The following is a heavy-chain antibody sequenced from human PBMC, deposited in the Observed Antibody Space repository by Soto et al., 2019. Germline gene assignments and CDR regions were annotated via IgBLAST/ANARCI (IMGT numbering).Heavy chain of an antibody. CDR3: AKRRGAGGHFDY. CDR1: GFTFSSYA. D-gene: IGHD2-15*01. CDR2: VSIGGST. J-gene: IGHJ4*02. V-gene: IGHV3-23*01. Sequence: GGSLRLSCAASGFTFSSYAMGWVRQGPGKGLEWVAVVSIGGSTHYADSVRGRLTISRDNSKNTLSLQMNSLTAEDTAVYFCAKRRGAGGHFDYWGQGALVTVSS.